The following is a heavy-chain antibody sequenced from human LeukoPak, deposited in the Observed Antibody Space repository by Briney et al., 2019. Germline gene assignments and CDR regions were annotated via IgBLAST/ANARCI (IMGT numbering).Heavy chain of an antibody. CDR1: GYTFTGYF. J-gene: IGHJ6*03. D-gene: IGHD6-19*01. CDR3: ARDPRYSSGWYGAYYYYYYMDV. CDR2: INPNSGGT. Sequence: ASVKVSCKASGYTFTGYFMHWVRQAPGQGLEWMGWINPNSGGTNYAQKFQGRVTMTRDTSISTAYMELSRLRSDDTAVYYCARDPRYSSGWYGAYYYYYYMDVWGKGATVTVSS. V-gene: IGHV1-2*02.